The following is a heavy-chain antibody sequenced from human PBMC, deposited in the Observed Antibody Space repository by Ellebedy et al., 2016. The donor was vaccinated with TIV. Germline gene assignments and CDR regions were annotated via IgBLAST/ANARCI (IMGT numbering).Heavy chain of an antibody. CDR2: IYPSDSDI. Sequence: GESLKISCQGSGFTFTNYWIGWVRQMPGKGLEFMGLIYPSDSDIRYSPSFQGQVTISADKSNSTAYLHLSSLKASDTAVYYCTRGGNWFDPWGQGTLVTVSS. J-gene: IGHJ5*02. CDR1: GFTFTNYW. CDR3: TRGGNWFDP. V-gene: IGHV5-51*01.